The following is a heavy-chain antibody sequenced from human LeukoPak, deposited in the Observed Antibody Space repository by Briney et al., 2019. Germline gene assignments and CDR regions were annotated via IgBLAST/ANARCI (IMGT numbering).Heavy chain of an antibody. CDR1: GYTFTGYY. CDR3: ASGYCSGGSCSYYFDY. J-gene: IGHJ4*02. Sequence: ASVKVSCKASGYTFTGYYMHWVRQAPGQGLEWMGLINPNSGGTNYAQKFQGRVTMTRDTSISTAYMELSRLRSDDTAVYYCASGYCSGGSCSYYFDYWGQGTLVTVSS. V-gene: IGHV1-2*06. CDR2: INPNSGGT. D-gene: IGHD2-15*01.